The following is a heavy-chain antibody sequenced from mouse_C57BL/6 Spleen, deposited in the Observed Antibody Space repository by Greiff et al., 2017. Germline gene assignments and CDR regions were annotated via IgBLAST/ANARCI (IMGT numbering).Heavy chain of an antibody. CDR2: INYDGSST. D-gene: IGHD2-5*01. CDR1: GFTFSDYY. J-gene: IGHJ1*03. V-gene: IGHV5-16*01. CDR3: AREAYYSNWYFDV. Sequence: DVKLVESEGGLVQPGSSMKLSCTASGFTFSDYYMAWVRQVPEKGLEWVANINYDGSSTYYLDSLKSRFIISRDNAKNILYLQMSSLKSEDTATYYCAREAYYSNWYFDVWGTGTTVTVSS.